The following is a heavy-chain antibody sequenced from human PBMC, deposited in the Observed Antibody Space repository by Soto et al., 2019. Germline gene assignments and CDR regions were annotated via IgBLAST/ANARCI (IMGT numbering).Heavy chain of an antibody. V-gene: IGHV3-43*01. CDR1: GFTFDDYT. D-gene: IGHD3-9*01. J-gene: IGHJ6*02. CDR3: AKDILSTSYYILTGYYLSYGMDF. CDR2: ISWDGGST. Sequence: RGSLRLSCAASGFTFDDYTMHWVRQAPGKGLEWVSLISWDGGSTYYADSVKGRFTISRDNSKNSLYLQMNSLRTEDTALYYCAKDILSTSYYILTGYYLSYGMDFWCQGPTLTVSS.